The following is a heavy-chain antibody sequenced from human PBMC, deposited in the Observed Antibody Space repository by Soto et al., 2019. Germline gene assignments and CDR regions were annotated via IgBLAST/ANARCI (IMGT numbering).Heavy chain of an antibody. Sequence: SVKVSCKASGYTFTSYYMHWVRESPGQGLEWMGRINPSGGSTNYAQKFQGRVTMTRDTSTSTAYMELSSLSSEDTALYYCGRVFAGNWNDDPSGGAFDIWGQGTKVTVSS. CDR1: GYTFTSYY. CDR2: INPSGGST. CDR3: GRVFAGNWNDDPSGGAFDI. V-gene: IGHV1-46*03. J-gene: IGHJ3*02. D-gene: IGHD1-1*01.